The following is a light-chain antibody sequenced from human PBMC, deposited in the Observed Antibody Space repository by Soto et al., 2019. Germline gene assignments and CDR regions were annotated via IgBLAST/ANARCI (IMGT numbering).Light chain of an antibody. V-gene: IGKV3-11*01. CDR2: DAS. Sequence: EIVLTQSPATLSLSPGERATLSCRASQSVSSYLAWYQQKPGQAPRLLIYDASNRATGIPARFSGSGSGTDFTLTIGSLEPEDFAVYYCRQRSNWPITFGQGTRLENK. CDR3: RQRSNWPIT. J-gene: IGKJ5*01. CDR1: QSVSSY.